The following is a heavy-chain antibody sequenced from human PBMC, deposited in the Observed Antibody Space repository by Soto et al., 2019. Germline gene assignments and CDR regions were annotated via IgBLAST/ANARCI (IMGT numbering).Heavy chain of an antibody. CDR1: GGTFSSYA. V-gene: IGHV1-69*13. D-gene: IGHD3-10*01. J-gene: IGHJ5*02. CDR3: ARDYRERLWFGEHNWFDP. CDR2: IIPIFGTA. Sequence: ASVKVSCKASGGTFSSYAISWVRQAPGQGLEWMGGIIPIFGTANYAQKFQGRVTITADESTSAAYMELSSLRSEDTAVYYCARDYRERLWFGEHNWFDPWGQGTLVTVSS.